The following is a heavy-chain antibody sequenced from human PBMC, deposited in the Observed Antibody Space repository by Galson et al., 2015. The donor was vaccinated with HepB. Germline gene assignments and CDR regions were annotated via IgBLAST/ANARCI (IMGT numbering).Heavy chain of an antibody. V-gene: IGHV3-30-3*01. Sequence: SLRLSCAASGFTFSSYAMHWVRQAPGKGLEWVAVISYDGSNKYYADSVKGRFTISRDNSKNTLYLQMNSLRAEDTAVYYCARVPSGFYYYGMDVWGQGTTVTVSS. CDR3: ARVPSGFYYYGMDV. CDR2: ISYDGSNK. J-gene: IGHJ6*02. CDR1: GFTFSSYA. D-gene: IGHD3-22*01.